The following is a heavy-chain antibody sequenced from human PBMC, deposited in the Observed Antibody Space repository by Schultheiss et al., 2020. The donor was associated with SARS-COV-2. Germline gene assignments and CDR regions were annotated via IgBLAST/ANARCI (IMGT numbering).Heavy chain of an antibody. CDR2: IYYSGST. D-gene: IGHD3-16*01. V-gene: IGHV4-59*12. CDR1: GGSISSYY. J-gene: IGHJ4*02. Sequence: SETLSLTCTVSGGSISSYYWSWIRQPAGKGLEWIGYIYYSGSTNYNPSLKSRVTISVDTSKNQFSLKLSSVTAADTAVYYCADHWGTGAHPGYFDYWGQGTLVTVSS. CDR3: ADHWGTGAHPGYFDY.